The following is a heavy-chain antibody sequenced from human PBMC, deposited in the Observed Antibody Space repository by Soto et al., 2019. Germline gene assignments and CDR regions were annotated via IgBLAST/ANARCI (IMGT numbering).Heavy chain of an antibody. CDR1: GFTFTSYA. Sequence: ASVKVSCKSSGFTFTSYAIHWLRQAPGQRPQWMGWINGGSGNTKYSQDFRGRVTFTRDTFATTAYLELGSLRSEDTAVYYCARVPPWGNSAGDYYIQHYDSWGQGTPVTVSS. CDR3: ARVPPWGNSAGDYYIQHYDS. V-gene: IGHV1-3*01. D-gene: IGHD3-10*01. J-gene: IGHJ4*02. CDR2: INGGSGNT.